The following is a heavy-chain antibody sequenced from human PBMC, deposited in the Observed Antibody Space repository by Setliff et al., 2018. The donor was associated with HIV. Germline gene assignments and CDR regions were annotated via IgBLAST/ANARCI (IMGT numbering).Heavy chain of an antibody. CDR1: GGSISSHY. V-gene: IGHV4-59*08. J-gene: IGHJ3*02. Sequence: KSSETLSLTCTVSGGSISSHYWSWIRQPPGKGLEWIGYIYYSGSTNYNPSLKSRVTISVDTSKNQFSLKLSFVTAADTAVYYCARRRSSSWYGADAFDIWGQGTMVTVSS. CDR3: ARRRSSSWYGADAFDI. D-gene: IGHD6-13*01. CDR2: IYYSGST.